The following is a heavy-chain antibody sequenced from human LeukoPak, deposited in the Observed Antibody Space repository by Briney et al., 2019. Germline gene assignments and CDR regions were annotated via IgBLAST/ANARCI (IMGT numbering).Heavy chain of an antibody. J-gene: IGHJ4*02. V-gene: IGHV1-2*06. CDR1: GYTFTCYH. D-gene: IGHD2-2*01. CDR2: INPNSGDT. CDR3: ARSDVWVVPAATDFDY. Sequence: GASVKVSCKASGYTFTCYHMHWVRQAPGQGLEWMGRINPNSGDTNYAQKFQGRVTITADESTSTAYMELSSLRSEDTAVYYCARSDVWVVPAATDFDYWGQGTLVTVSS.